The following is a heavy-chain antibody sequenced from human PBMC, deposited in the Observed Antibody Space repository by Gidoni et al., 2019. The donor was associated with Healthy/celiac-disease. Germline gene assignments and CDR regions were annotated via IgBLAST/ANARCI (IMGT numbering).Heavy chain of an antibody. J-gene: IGHJ3*02. Sequence: QVTLRESGPALVKPTQTLTLTCTFSGFSLSTSGMCVSWIRQPPGKALEWLARIDWDDDKYYSTSLKTRLTISKDTSKNQVVLTMTNMDPVDTATYYCARIRFDSSGLCAFDIWGQGTMVTVSS. V-gene: IGHV2-70*15. CDR3: ARIRFDSSGLCAFDI. CDR2: IDWDDDK. D-gene: IGHD3-22*01. CDR1: GFSLSTSGMC.